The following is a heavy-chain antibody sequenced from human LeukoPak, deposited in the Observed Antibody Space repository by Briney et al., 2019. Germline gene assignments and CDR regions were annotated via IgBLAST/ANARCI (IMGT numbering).Heavy chain of an antibody. CDR3: AKNPNTGYSSSWFDY. J-gene: IGHJ4*02. D-gene: IGHD6-13*01. CDR2: ISGSGGST. Sequence: GGSLRLSCAASGFSFNTYAMSWVRQAPGKGLEWVSSISGSGGSTYYADSVKGRFTISRDNSKNTLYLQMNSLRAEDTAVYYCAKNPNTGYSSSWFDYWGQGTLVTVPS. CDR1: GFSFNTYA. V-gene: IGHV3-23*01.